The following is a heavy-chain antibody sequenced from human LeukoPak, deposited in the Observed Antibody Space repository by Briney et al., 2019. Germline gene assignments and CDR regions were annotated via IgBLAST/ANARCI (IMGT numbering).Heavy chain of an antibody. CDR2: IYHSGST. J-gene: IGHJ6*02. D-gene: IGHD6-6*01. CDR1: GGSISSGGYS. V-gene: IGHV4-30-2*01. Sequence: TLSLTCTVSGGSISSGGYSWSWIRQPPGKGLEWIGYIYHSGSTYYNPSLKSRVTISVDRSKNQFSLELNSVTPEDTAVYYCVSEQLAQGYYYGMDVWGQGTTVTVSS. CDR3: VSEQLAQGYYYGMDV.